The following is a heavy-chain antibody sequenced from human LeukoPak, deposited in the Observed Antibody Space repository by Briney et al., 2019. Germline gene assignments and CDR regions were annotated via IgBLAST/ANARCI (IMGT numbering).Heavy chain of an antibody. CDR1: GGSFSDYY. V-gene: IGHV4-34*01. J-gene: IGHJ5*02. D-gene: IGHD5-18*01. CDR2: INRSGST. CDR3: APRGDIEHSYGYGKWFDP. Sequence: SETLSLTCAVYGGSFSDYYWSWIRQPPGKGLKWIGEINRSGSTNYNASLKSRVTISVDTSKNQFSLRLSSVTAADTAVYYCAPRGDIEHSYGYGKWFDPWGQGTRVTVSS.